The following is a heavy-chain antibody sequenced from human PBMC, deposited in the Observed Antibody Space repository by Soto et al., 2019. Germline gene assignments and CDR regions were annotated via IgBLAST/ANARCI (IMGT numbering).Heavy chain of an antibody. CDR1: GGSISSYY. CDR3: ARDRKIAAAGTPGMDV. V-gene: IGHV4-4*07. CDR2: IYTGGST. Sequence: SETLSLTCTVSGGSISSYYWSWIRQPAGKGLEWIGRIYTGGSTNYNPSLKSRVTMSVDTSKNQFSLKLSSVTAADTAVYYCARDRKIAAAGTPGMDVWGQGTTVTVSS. J-gene: IGHJ6*02. D-gene: IGHD6-13*01.